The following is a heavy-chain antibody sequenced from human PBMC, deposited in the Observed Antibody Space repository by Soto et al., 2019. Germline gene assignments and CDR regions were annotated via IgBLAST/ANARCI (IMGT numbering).Heavy chain of an antibody. Sequence: PGGSLRLSCTASGFTFGDYAMSWFRQAPGKGLEWVGFIRSKAYGGTTEYAASVKGRFTISRDDSKSIAYLQMNSLKTEDTAVYYCTRALSVVVVAATADYWGQGTLVTVS. CDR1: GFTFGDYA. D-gene: IGHD2-15*01. CDR2: IRSKAYGGTT. J-gene: IGHJ4*02. V-gene: IGHV3-49*03. CDR3: TRALSVVVVAATADY.